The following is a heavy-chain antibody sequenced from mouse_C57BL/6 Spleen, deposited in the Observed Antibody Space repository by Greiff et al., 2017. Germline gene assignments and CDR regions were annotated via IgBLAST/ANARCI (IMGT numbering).Heavy chain of an antibody. V-gene: IGHV5-9-1*02. CDR3: TRDRGLGRDYAMDD. CDR1: GFTFSSYA. D-gene: IGHD3-1*01. Sequence: EVQRVESGEGLVKPGGSLKLSCAASGFTFSSYAMSWVRQTPEKRLAWVANISSGGDYIYYADTVKGRFTISRDNDRNNLYLQMSSRKSEDTAMYYCTRDRGLGRDYAMDDWGKGTSVTVSS. J-gene: IGHJ4*01. CDR2: ISSGGDYI.